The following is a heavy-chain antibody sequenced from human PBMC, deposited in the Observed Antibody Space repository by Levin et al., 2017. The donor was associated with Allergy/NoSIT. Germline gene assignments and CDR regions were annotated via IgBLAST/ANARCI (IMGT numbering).Heavy chain of an antibody. D-gene: IGHD5-12*01. CDR3: ASGYDYFDY. V-gene: IGHV3-30-3*01. CDR1: GFTFSSYA. CDR2: ISYDGSNK. Sequence: QPGGSLRLSCAASGFTFSSYAMHWVRQAPGKGLEWVAVISYDGSNKYYADSVKGRFTISRDNSKNTLYLQMNSLRAEDTAVYYCASGYDYFDYWGQGTLVTVSS. J-gene: IGHJ4*02.